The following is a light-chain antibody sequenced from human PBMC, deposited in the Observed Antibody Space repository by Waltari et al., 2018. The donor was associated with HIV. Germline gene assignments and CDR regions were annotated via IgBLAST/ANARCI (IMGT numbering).Light chain of an antibody. Sequence: QSALTQPRSLSGSPGQSVTISCTGPSSAVGGYDYVSWYQQYPGKAPTLMMVDVSKRPAGCPDRFAGSKADNTASLTISGLQADDEADYYCGAYAGTHMWVFGGGTKLTVL. J-gene: IGLJ3*02. CDR3: GAYAGTHMWV. V-gene: IGLV2-11*01. CDR1: SSAVGGYDY. CDR2: DVS.